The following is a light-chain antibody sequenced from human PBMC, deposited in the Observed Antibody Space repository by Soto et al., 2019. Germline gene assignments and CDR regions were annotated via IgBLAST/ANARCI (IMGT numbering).Light chain of an antibody. J-gene: IGLJ3*02. Sequence: QSVLTQSSSASASLGSSVKLTCTLSSGHSSYIIAWHQQQPGKAPRYLMKLEGSGSYNKGSGVPDRFSGSSSGADRYLTISNLQFEDEADYYCETWDSNSWVFGGGTKFTVL. CDR2: LEGSGSY. V-gene: IGLV4-60*02. CDR3: ETWDSNSWV. CDR1: SGHSSYI.